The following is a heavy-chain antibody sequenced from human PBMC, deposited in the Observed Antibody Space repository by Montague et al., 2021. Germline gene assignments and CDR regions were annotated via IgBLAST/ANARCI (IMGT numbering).Heavy chain of an antibody. CDR1: GGSISSTAYY. V-gene: IGHV4-31*11. Sequence: TLSLTCAVSGGSISSTAYYWSWIRQHPGNGLEWIGYIYYSGSTYYNPSLKSRVTISVDTSQNQFSLNLTSVTAADTAVYYCAGVGATVTAPFDFWGQGTLVTVSS. CDR3: AGVGATVTAPFDF. CDR2: IYYSGST. D-gene: IGHD4-17*01. J-gene: IGHJ4*02.